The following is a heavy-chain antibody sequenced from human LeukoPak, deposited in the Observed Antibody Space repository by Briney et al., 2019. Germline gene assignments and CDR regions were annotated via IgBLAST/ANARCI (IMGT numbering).Heavy chain of an antibody. V-gene: IGHV4-59*08. CDR3: ARRASQGLNKPLDY. J-gene: IGHJ4*02. CDR1: GGSISSYY. D-gene: IGHD6-19*01. CDR2: IYYRGTT. Sequence: PSETLSLTCTVSGGSISSYYWSWIRQPPGKGLEWIGYIYYRGTTNCNHSLKSRVTISVDTSKNQFSLKLSSVTAADTAVYYCARRASQGLNKPLDYWGQGTLVTVSS.